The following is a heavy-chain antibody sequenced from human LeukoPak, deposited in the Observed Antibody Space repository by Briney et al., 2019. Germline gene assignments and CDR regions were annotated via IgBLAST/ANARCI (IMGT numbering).Heavy chain of an antibody. J-gene: IGHJ6*03. CDR3: AKDPLDTMPFYYFMDV. Sequence: GGSLRLSCAASGLTFSRYAMSGVRQTPGEGLEWVSTISGSAVSTYYADSVKGRFTISRDNSKKTLYLQMHSLGAEDTAVYYCAKDPLDTMPFYYFMDVWGKGTTVTVSS. CDR2: ISGSAVST. D-gene: IGHD2-2*01. V-gene: IGHV3-23*01. CDR1: GLTFSRYA.